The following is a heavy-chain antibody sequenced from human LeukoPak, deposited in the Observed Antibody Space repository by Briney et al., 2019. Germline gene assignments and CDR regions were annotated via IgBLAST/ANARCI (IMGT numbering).Heavy chain of an antibody. CDR2: ISGSGGST. CDR1: GFTFSSSA. Sequence: GGSLRLSCAASGFTFSSSAMSWVRQAPGKGLEWVSAISGSGGSTYYADSVKGRFTISRDNSKNTLYLQMNSLRAEDTAVYYCAKDKLEAAAGTGWFDPWGQGTLVTVSS. CDR3: AKDKLEAAAGTGWFDP. J-gene: IGHJ5*02. D-gene: IGHD6-13*01. V-gene: IGHV3-23*01.